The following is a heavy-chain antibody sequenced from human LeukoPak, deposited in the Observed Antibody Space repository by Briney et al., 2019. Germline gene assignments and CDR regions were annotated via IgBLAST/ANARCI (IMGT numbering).Heavy chain of an antibody. Sequence: SETLSLNCAVYSGSFSGYYWIRIPQPPGKGREGTGEINHSGRTNYNPALKNRVTISVDRSKNQFSLKLSSVTAADTAVYYCARGSRFLEWLSSVPAGYFDLWGRGTLVSDSS. CDR2: INHSGRT. D-gene: IGHD3-3*01. V-gene: IGHV4-34*01. CDR3: ARGSRFLEWLSSVPAGYFDL. J-gene: IGHJ2*01. CDR1: SGSFSGYY.